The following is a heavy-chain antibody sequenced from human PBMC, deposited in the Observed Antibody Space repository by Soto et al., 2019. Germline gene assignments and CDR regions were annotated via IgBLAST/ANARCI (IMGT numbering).Heavy chain of an antibody. Sequence: SETLSLTCAVYVGSFSGHYWSWIRQLPGKGLEWIGEINHTGGTNYNPSLKSRVTISVDTSKNQFSLKLTSVTDEDTAVYYCARESASYSSSSGSYWYFDLWGRGTLVTVSS. CDR2: INHTGGT. D-gene: IGHD6-6*01. CDR3: ARESASYSSSSGSYWYFDL. CDR1: VGSFSGHY. J-gene: IGHJ2*01. V-gene: IGHV4-34*01.